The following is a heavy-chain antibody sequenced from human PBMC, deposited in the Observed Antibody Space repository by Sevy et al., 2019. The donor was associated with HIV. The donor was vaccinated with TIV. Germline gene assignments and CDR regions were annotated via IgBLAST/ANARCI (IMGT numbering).Heavy chain of an antibody. CDR2: ISPVDDT. V-gene: IGHV3-13*01. J-gene: IGHJ4*02. CDR3: ARGGLRYFDWFLQDY. Sequence: GGSLRLSCAASGFTFTDYDMHWVRQGSGRGLEWVSGISPVDDTNYPDFLKGRFTISRDNAKNTLYLQMNSLRAEDTAVYYCARGGLRYFDWFLQDYWGQGTLVTVSS. D-gene: IGHD3-9*01. CDR1: GFTFTDYD.